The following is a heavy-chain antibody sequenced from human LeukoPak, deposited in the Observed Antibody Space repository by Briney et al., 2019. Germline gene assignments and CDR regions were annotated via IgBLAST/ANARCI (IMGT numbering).Heavy chain of an antibody. CDR1: GGSISSYY. Sequence: SETLSLTCTVSGGSISSYYWSWIRQPAGKGLEWIGRIYISGSGSTNYNPSLKSRVTMSVDTSKKQFSLKLSSVTAADTALYYCARAQKKYYYDSTGYYSRDYFDYWGQGTLVTVSS. V-gene: IGHV4-4*07. J-gene: IGHJ4*02. D-gene: IGHD3-22*01. CDR2: IYISGSGST. CDR3: ARAQKKYYYDSTGYYSRDYFDY.